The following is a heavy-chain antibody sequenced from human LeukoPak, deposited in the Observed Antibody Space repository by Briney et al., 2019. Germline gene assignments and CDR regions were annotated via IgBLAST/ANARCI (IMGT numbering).Heavy chain of an antibody. V-gene: IGHV1-2*02. CDR2: INPNSGGT. CDR3: ATAYDILTGYVY. D-gene: IGHD3-9*01. J-gene: IGHJ4*02. CDR1: GYTFTGYY. Sequence: ASVKVSCKASGYTFTGYYMHWVRQAPGQGLEWMGWINPNSGGTNYAQKFQGRVTMTRDTSISTAYMELSRLRSDDTSFYYWATAYDILTGYVYWGQGTLVTVSS.